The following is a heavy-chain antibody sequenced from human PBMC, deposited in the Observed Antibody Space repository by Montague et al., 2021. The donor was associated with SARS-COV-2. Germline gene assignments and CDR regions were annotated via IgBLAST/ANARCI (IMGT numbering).Heavy chain of an antibody. D-gene: IGHD3-22*01. V-gene: IGHV4-39*01. J-gene: IGHJ4*02. CDR1: GDSVSSSDHY. CDR2: ISYHGNT. Sequence: SETLSLTCTVSGDSVSSSDHYWGWIRQPPGKGLEWIGHISYHGNTNYNPSLKSRVTISIDTSRNQFSLKVSSVTATDTAIYYCARRLDYWDSSGQRRHFDYWGQGTLVTVSS. CDR3: ARRLDYWDSSGQRRHFDY.